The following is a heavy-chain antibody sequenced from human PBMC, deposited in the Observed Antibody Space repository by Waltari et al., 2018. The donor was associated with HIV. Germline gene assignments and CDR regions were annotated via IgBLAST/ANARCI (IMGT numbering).Heavy chain of an antibody. CDR3: ARWGLAISPAGTRLYTGMDV. J-gene: IGHJ6*02. CDR1: GFTFRNYL. CDR2: IYYDGNNK. Sequence: QVHLVESGGGVVQPEWSLKLSCAASGFTFRNYLMHWVRQPPGQVRDWVTFIYYDGNNKNYADSVKGRFTISRDNSKKTLYLQMNSLRHEDTAVYYCARWGLAISPAGTRLYTGMDVWGQGTTVTVSS. D-gene: IGHD6-13*01. V-gene: IGHV3-30*02.